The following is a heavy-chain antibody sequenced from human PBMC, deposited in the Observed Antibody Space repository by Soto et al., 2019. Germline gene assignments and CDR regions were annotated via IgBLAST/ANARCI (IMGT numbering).Heavy chain of an antibody. CDR3: AHRVLRTVFGLVTTTAIYFDF. D-gene: IGHD3-3*01. Sequence: QITLNKSGPMQEKPRQTLTLTCTSSGFSLTTSGVGVGWIRQSPGKAPERLARIYWDDDKRYSPSLKSRLTLTKDTSKNHVVLTMATLDPADTGTYYCAHRVLRTVFGLVTTTAIYFDFWGQGTPVAVSS. CDR1: GFSLTTSGVG. V-gene: IGHV2-5*02. CDR2: IYWDDDK. J-gene: IGHJ4*02.